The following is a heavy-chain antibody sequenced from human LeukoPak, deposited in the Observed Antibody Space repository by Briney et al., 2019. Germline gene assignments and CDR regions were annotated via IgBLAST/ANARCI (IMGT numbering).Heavy chain of an antibody. CDR1: GFTFSDYA. Sequence: GGSLRLSCVASGFTFSDYAMNWVRQAPGKGLEWVSTFKTNYNQVYYAESVRGGFTISTDNSKNTAYLQMNSLGVEDTALYYCARSVPDYTRFDFWGQGALVTVSS. D-gene: IGHD4-11*01. CDR2: FKTNYNQV. CDR3: ARSVPDYTRFDF. V-gene: IGHV3-23*05. J-gene: IGHJ4*02.